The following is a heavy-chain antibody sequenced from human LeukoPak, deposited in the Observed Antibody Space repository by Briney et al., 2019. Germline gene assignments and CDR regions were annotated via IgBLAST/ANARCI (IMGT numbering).Heavy chain of an antibody. CDR1: GFRFDDYG. Sequence: PGGSLRLSCAASGFRFDDYGMSWVRQAPGKGLEWVSGITWNGGSTGYADSVKGRFTISRDNAKNPLYLQMNSLRAEDTALYYCARDLASPSNSVWGQGTTVTVSS. J-gene: IGHJ6*02. CDR3: ARDLASPSNSV. D-gene: IGHD5-12*01. CDR2: ITWNGGST. V-gene: IGHV3-20*04.